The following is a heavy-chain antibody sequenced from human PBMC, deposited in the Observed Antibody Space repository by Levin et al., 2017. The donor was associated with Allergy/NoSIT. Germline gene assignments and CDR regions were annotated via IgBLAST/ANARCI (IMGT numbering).Heavy chain of an antibody. J-gene: IGHJ5*02. CDR3: AHRRPEPRVQNWFDP. CDR1: GFSLSTSGVG. Sequence: SGPTLVKPTQTLTLTCTFSGFSLSTSGVGVGWIRQPPGKALEWLALIYWDDDKRYSPSLKSRLTITKDTSKNQVVLTMTNMDPVDTATYYCAHRRPEPRVQNWFDPWGQGTLVTVSS. V-gene: IGHV2-5*02. CDR2: IYWDDDK.